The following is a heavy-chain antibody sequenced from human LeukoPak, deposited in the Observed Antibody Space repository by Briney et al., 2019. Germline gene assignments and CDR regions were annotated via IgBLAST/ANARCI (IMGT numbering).Heavy chain of an antibody. V-gene: IGHV4-39*07. J-gene: IGHJ5*02. CDR1: GGSISSSSYY. Sequence: SETLSLTCTVSGGSISSSSYYWGWIRQPPGKGLEWIGSIYYSGSTYYNPSLKSRVTISVDTSKSQFSLKLSSVTAADTAVYYCARVPIAAAGTDWFDPWGQGTLVTVSS. D-gene: IGHD6-13*01. CDR3: ARVPIAAAGTDWFDP. CDR2: IYYSGST.